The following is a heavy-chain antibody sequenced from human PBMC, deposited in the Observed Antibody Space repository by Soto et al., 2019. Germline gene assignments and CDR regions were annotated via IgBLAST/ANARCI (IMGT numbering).Heavy chain of an antibody. Sequence: GASVKVSCKASGYTFTSYDINWVRQATGQGLEWMGWMNPNSGNTGYAQKFQGRVTMTRNTSISTAYMELSSLRSEDTAVYYCARVYYDSSGYYFVLFDYWGQGTLVTVSS. CDR3: ARVYYDSSGYYFVLFDY. D-gene: IGHD3-22*01. CDR1: GYTFTSYD. J-gene: IGHJ4*02. V-gene: IGHV1-8*01. CDR2: MNPNSGNT.